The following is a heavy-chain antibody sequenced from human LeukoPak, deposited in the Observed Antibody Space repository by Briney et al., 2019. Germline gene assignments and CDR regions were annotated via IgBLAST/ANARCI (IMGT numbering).Heavy chain of an antibody. CDR1: GFTFSSYS. J-gene: IGHJ4*02. V-gene: IGHV3-21*01. CDR2: ISSSSSYI. Sequence: GGSLRPSCAASGFTFSSYSMNWVRQAPGKGLEWVSSISSSSSYIYYADSVKGRFTISRDNAKNSLYLQMNSLRAEDTAVYYCARLSSGLLDYWGQGTLVTVSS. D-gene: IGHD3-22*01. CDR3: ARLSSGLLDY.